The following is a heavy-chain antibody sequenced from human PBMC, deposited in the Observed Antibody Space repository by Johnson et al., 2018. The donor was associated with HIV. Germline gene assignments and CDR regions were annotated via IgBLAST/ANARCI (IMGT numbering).Heavy chain of an antibody. CDR2: IKEDVSEK. CDR1: GFTFSSYW. V-gene: IGHV3-7*01. D-gene: IGHD3-16*01. J-gene: IGHJ3*02. Sequence: VQLVESGGGLVQPGGSLRLSCAASGFTFSSYWMNWVRQAPGKGLGWVANIKEDVSEKYYVDSVRGRFTISRDNAKNSLYLQMNSLRAEDTAVYYCAREGEPDGFDIWGQGTMVTVSS. CDR3: AREGEPDGFDI.